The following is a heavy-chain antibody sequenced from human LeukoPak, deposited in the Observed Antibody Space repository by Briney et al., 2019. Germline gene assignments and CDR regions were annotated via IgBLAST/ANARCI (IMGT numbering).Heavy chain of an antibody. CDR3: ARDYDSSGYSDAFDI. D-gene: IGHD3-22*01. CDR1: GFTFDDYG. Sequence: GSLRLSCAASGFTFDDYGMSWVRQAPGKGLEWVSGINWNGGSTGYADSVKGRFTISRDNAKNSLYLQMNSLRAEDTALYYCARDYDSSGYSDAFDIWGQGTMVTVSS. J-gene: IGHJ3*02. V-gene: IGHV3-20*04. CDR2: INWNGGST.